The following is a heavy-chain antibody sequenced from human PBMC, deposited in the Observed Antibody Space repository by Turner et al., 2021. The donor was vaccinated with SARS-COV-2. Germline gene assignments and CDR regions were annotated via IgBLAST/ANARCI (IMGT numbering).Heavy chain of an antibody. V-gene: IGHV4-39*01. J-gene: IGHJ4*02. Sequence: QLQLQESGPGLVKPSETLSLTCTVPGGSISSSSYYWGWIRQPPGKGLEWIGSIYYSGSTYYNPSLKSRVTISADTSKNQFSLKLSSVTAADTAVYYCARLVRRAEYYFDYWGQGTLVTVSS. CDR1: GGSISSSSYY. CDR3: ARLVRRAEYYFDY. CDR2: IYYSGST. D-gene: IGHD3-10*01.